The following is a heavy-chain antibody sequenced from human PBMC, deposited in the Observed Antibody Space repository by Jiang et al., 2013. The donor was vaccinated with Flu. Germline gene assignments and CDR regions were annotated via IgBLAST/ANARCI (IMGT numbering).Heavy chain of an antibody. V-gene: IGHV4-4*07. Sequence: PGLVKPSETLSLTCTVSGGSISSYYWSWIRQPAGKGLEWIGRIYTSGSTNYNPSLKSRVTMSVDTSKNQFSLKLSSVTAADTAVYYCAREVVWGNGGNDWFDPWGQGTLVTVSS. CDR3: AREVVWGNGGNDWFDP. J-gene: IGHJ5*02. CDR2: IYTSGST. D-gene: IGHD4-23*01. CDR1: GGSISSYY.